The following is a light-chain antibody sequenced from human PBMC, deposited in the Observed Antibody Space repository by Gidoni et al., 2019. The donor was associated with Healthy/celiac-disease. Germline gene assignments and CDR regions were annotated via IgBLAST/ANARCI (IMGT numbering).Light chain of an antibody. CDR1: QSVSSY. Sequence: EIVLTQSPATLSLSPGERATLSCRASQSVSSYLAWYQQKPGQAPRLLIYDASNRATGIPARFSGSGSGTDFTLTISSLEPEDVAVYYCQQRSNWVTFXGXTKVEIK. CDR3: QQRSNWVT. J-gene: IGKJ4*01. CDR2: DAS. V-gene: IGKV3-11*01.